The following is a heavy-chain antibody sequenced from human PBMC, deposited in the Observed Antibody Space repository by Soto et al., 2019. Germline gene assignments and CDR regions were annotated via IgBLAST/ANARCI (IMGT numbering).Heavy chain of an antibody. CDR3: AKDGGGYNYGYVMLDKYYYGMDV. CDR1: GFTFRTNA. Sequence: QVHLVESGGGGAQPGRSRRLSCAASGFTFRTNAMHWFRQAQARGLDWVPVIPYDGTKKYYEDSVRGRFTISRDNSKNSLFLQMNSLRAEDTAVYYCAKDGGGYNYGYVMLDKYYYGMDVWGQGTTVTVSS. D-gene: IGHD5-18*01. V-gene: IGHV3-30-3*01. CDR2: IPYDGTKK. J-gene: IGHJ6*02.